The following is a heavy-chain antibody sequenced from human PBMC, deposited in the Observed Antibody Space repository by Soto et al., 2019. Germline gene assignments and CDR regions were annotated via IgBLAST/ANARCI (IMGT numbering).Heavy chain of an antibody. V-gene: IGHV4-34*01. CDR2: INHSGST. D-gene: IGHD2-2*01. Sequence: ENLSLTCAVYGGSFTGYYWSWIRQPPGKGLEWIGEINHSGSTNYNPSLKSRVTISVDTSKNQFSLKLSSVTAADTAVYYCARPAKLYYYYYMDVWGKGATVTVSS. J-gene: IGHJ6*03. CDR1: GGSFTGYY. CDR3: ARPAKLYYYYYMDV.